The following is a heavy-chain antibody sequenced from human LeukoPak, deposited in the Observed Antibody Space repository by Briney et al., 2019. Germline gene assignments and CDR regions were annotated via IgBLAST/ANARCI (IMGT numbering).Heavy chain of an antibody. Sequence: PGGSLRLSCAASGFTFSSYAMSWVRQAPGKGLECVSAISGSGGSTYYADSVKGRFTISRDNSKNTLYLQMNSLRAEDTAVYYCAKDTIPDYNDSSGYSSYYFDYWGQGTLVTVSS. D-gene: IGHD3-22*01. CDR3: AKDTIPDYNDSSGYSSYYFDY. V-gene: IGHV3-23*01. CDR2: ISGSGGST. CDR1: GFTFSSYA. J-gene: IGHJ4*02.